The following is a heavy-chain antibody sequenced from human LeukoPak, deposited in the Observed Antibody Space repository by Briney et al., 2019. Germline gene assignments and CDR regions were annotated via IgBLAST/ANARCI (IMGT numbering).Heavy chain of an antibody. V-gene: IGHV3-11*01. D-gene: IGHD3-3*01. CDR1: GFTFSDYY. CDR3: ARDDPHDFWSGLQLLDA. CDR2: ISSSGSTI. J-gene: IGHJ6*02. Sequence: GGSLRLSCAASGFTFSDYYMSWIRQAPGKGLEWVSYISSSGSTIYYADSVKGRFTISRDNAKNSLYLQMNSLRAEDTAVYYCARDDPHDFWSGLQLLDAWGQGTTVTVSS.